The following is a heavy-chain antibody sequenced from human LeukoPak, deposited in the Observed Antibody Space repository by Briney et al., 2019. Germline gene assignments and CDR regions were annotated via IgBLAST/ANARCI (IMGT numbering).Heavy chain of an antibody. CDR2: IYYSGST. Sequence: SETLSLTCTVSGGSLSSYYWSWIRQPPGKGLEWIGYIYYSGSTNYNPSLTSRVTISVDTSKNQFSLKLSSVTAADTAVYYCARSWVTMIEGAFDIWGQGTMVTVSS. CDR3: ARSWVTMIEGAFDI. J-gene: IGHJ3*02. V-gene: IGHV4-59*01. CDR1: GGSLSSYY. D-gene: IGHD3-22*01.